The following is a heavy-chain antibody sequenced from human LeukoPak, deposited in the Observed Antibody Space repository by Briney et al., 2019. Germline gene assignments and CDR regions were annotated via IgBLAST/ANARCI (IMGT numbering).Heavy chain of an antibody. CDR3: ASRLAASQDDFDI. J-gene: IGHJ3*02. D-gene: IGHD3-9*01. CDR1: GYSISSGYY. Sequence: SETLSLTCGVSGYSISSGYYWGWIRQPPGKGLEWIGSIYHSGSTYYNPSLESRFTISLDTSKNQFSLKLNSVTPADTAVYYCASRLAASQDDFDIWGQGTMVTVSS. CDR2: IYHSGST. V-gene: IGHV4-38-2*01.